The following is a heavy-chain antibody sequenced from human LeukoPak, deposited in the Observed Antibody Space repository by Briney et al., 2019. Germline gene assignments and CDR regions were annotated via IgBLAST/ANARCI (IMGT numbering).Heavy chain of an antibody. J-gene: IGHJ4*02. CDR1: GFTFSTLL. D-gene: IGHD3-16*01. V-gene: IGHV3-30-3*01. Sequence: QSGGSLRLSCAASGFTFSTLLMHWVRQAPGKGPEWVAVISYDESSKDHADSVKGRFTISRDNSKNTLYLQMESLTPEDTAVYYCVRDGGSLTLSNTGNYFDYWGQGTRVTVSS. CDR2: ISYDESSK. CDR3: VRDGGSLTLSNTGNYFDY.